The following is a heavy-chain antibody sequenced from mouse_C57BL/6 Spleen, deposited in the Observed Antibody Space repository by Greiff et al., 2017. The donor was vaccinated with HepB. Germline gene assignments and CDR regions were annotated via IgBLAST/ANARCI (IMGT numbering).Heavy chain of an antibody. J-gene: IGHJ3*01. CDR2: ISDGGSYT. CDR3: ARDAVGLFAY. V-gene: IGHV5-4*01. D-gene: IGHD4-1*01. Sequence: EVQLVESGGGLVKPGGSLKLSCAASGFTFSSYAMSWVRQTPEKRLEWVATISDGGSYTYYPDNVKGRFTISRDNAKNNLYLQMSHLKSEDTAMYYCARDAVGLFAYWGQGTLVTVSA. CDR1: GFTFSSYA.